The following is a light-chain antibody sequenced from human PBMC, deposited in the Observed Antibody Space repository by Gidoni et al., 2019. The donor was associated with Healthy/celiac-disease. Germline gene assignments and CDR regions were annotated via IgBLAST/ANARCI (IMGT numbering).Light chain of an antibody. V-gene: IGLV3-1*01. J-gene: IGLJ2*01. CDR1: KLGDKY. CDR2: QDS. Sequence: YELTQPPSVSVSPGQTASITCSGDKLGDKYACWYQQKPGQSPVLVIYQDSKRPSGIPERLSGSNSGNTATLTISGTQAMDEADYYCQAWDSSTGVVFGGGTKLTVL. CDR3: QAWDSSTGVV.